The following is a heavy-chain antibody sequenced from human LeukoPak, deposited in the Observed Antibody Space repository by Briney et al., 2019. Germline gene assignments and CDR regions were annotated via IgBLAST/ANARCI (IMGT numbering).Heavy chain of an antibody. V-gene: IGHV3-30-3*01. CDR3: ARGSPPDY. CDR2: ISYDGSIE. J-gene: IGHJ4*02. CDR1: GFIFSTFA. Sequence: GTSLRLPCAASGFIFSTFAMYWVRQAPGKGLEWVAAISYDGSIEYYADSVKGRFTISRDNSKNTLFLQMNSLRVEDTAVYSCARGSPPDYWGLGTLVTVSS.